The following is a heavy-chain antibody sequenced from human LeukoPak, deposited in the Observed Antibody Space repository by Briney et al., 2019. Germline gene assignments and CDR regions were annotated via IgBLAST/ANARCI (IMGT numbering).Heavy chain of an antibody. J-gene: IGHJ4*02. D-gene: IGHD2-15*01. Sequence: GASVKVSRKASGYTFTHYAINWVRQAPGQGLEWMGWINTNTATPMYAQGFSGRFVFSLDVSDSTAYLQISSLKAGDTAVYYCARDPTRSPGGGFFSPLGYWGQGSLVTVSS. CDR1: GYTFTHYA. CDR2: INTNTATP. CDR3: ARDPTRSPGGGFFSPLGY. V-gene: IGHV7-4-1*02.